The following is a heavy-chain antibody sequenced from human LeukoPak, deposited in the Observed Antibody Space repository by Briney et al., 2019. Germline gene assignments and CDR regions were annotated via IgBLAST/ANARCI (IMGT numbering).Heavy chain of an antibody. Sequence: SETLSLTCTVSGGSTSSYYWSWIRQPPGKGLEWIGYIYYSGSTNYNPSLKSRVTISVDTSKNQFSLKLSSVTAADTAVYYCARDTRRYCSGGSCYSFSHYYYYMDVWGKGTTVTVSS. D-gene: IGHD2-15*01. CDR1: GGSTSSYY. CDR3: ARDTRRYCSGGSCYSFSHYYYYMDV. J-gene: IGHJ6*03. CDR2: IYYSGST. V-gene: IGHV4-59*01.